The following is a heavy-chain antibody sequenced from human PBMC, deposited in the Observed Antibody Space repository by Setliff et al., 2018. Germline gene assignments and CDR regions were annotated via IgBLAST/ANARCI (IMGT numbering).Heavy chain of an antibody. V-gene: IGHV1-69*05. CDR3: ARVAGRGGFDP. Sequence: SVKVSCKASGGTFSSYAISWVRQAPGQGLEWMGGIIPILRTADYAQKFQGRVTVTRDTSASTAYMELSSLRSEDTAVYYCARVAGRGGFDPWGQGTLVTVSS. J-gene: IGHJ5*02. D-gene: IGHD6-19*01. CDR1: GGTFSSYA. CDR2: IIPILRTA.